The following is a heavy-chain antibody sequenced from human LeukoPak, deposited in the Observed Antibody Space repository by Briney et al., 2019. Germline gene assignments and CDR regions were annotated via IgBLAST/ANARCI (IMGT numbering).Heavy chain of an antibody. J-gene: IGHJ3*02. D-gene: IGHD2-2*01. CDR3: ARVSDDSSTIGAFDI. CDR2: IIPIFGTA. Sequence: GASVEVSCKASGGTFSSYAISWVRQAPGQRLEWMGRIIPIFGTANYAQTFQGRVTITTDESTSTAYMELSSLRSEDTAVYYCARVSDDSSTIGAFDIWGQGTMVTVSS. CDR1: GGTFSSYA. V-gene: IGHV1-69*05.